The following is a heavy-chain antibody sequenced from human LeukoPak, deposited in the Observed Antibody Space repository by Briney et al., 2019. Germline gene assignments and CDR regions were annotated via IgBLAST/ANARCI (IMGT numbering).Heavy chain of an antibody. CDR1: GYTFTGYY. Sequence: ASVKVSCKASGYTFTGYYMHWVRQAPGQGLEWMGWINPNSGGTNYAQKFQGRVTMTRDTSISTAYMELSRLRSDDTAVYYCARDERRVGATNFDYWGQGTLVTVSS. CDR3: ARDERRVGATNFDY. CDR2: INPNSGGT. V-gene: IGHV1-2*02. D-gene: IGHD1-26*01. J-gene: IGHJ4*02.